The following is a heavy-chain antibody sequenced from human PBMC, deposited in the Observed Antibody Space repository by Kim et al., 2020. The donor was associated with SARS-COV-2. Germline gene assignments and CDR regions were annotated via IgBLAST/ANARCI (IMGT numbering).Heavy chain of an antibody. CDR3: ARVNFRWQQLVRGYYYYYGMDV. Sequence: SETLSLTCAVYGGSFSGYYWSWIRQPPGKGLEWIGEINHSGSTNYNPSLKSRVTISVDTSKNQFSLKLSSVTAADTAVYYCARVNFRWQQLVRGYYYYYGMDVWGQGTTVTVSS. J-gene: IGHJ6*02. V-gene: IGHV4-34*01. CDR1: GGSFSGYY. D-gene: IGHD6-13*01. CDR2: INHSGST.